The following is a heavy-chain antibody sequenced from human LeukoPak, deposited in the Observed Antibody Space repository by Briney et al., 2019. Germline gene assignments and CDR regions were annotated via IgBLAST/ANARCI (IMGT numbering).Heavy chain of an antibody. CDR2: IRYDGSNK. CDR1: GFTFSSYG. D-gene: IGHD6-13*01. V-gene: IGHV3-30*02. Sequence: GGSLRLSCAASGFTFSSYGMHWVRQAPGKGLEWVAFIRYDGSNKYYADSVKGRFTISRDNSKNTLYLQMNSLRAEDTAVYYCARDIYRAAAKYYFDYWGQGTLVTVSS. J-gene: IGHJ4*02. CDR3: ARDIYRAAAKYYFDY.